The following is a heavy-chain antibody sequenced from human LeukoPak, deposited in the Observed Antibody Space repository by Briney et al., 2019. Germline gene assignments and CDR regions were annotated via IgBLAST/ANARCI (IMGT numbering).Heavy chain of an antibody. D-gene: IGHD6-19*01. CDR1: GGSMTSHY. CDR2: IYYSGST. CDR3: ARGGWYEDY. Sequence: SETLSLTCTVSGGSMTSHYWSWFRQPPGKGLEWIGYIYYSGSTNYNPSLKSRVTISVDRSKNQFPLRLSSVTAADTAVYYCARGGWYEDYWGQGTLVTVSS. J-gene: IGHJ4*02. V-gene: IGHV4-59*11.